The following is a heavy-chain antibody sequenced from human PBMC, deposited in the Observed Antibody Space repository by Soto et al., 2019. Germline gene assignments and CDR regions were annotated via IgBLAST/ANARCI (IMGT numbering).Heavy chain of an antibody. CDR1: GFSLSTSGMC. D-gene: IGHD2-15*01. V-gene: IGHV2-70*11. CDR3: ARIRRTRKPGYCSGGSCYPIDYYYYYYMDV. CDR2: IDWDDDK. Sequence: ESGPTLVNPTQTLTLTCTFSGFSLSTSGMCVSWIRQPPGKALEWLARIDWDDDKYYSTSLKTRLTISKDTSKNQVVLTMTNMDPVDTATYYCARIRRTRKPGYCSGGSCYPIDYYYYYYMDVWGKGTTVTVSS. J-gene: IGHJ6*03.